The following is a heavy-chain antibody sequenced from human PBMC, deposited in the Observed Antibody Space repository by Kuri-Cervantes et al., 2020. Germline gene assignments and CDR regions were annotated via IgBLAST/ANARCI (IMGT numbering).Heavy chain of an antibody. J-gene: IGHJ4*02. D-gene: IGHD6-19*01. CDR2: ISYDGSNK. Sequence: GGSLRLSCAASGFTFSSYGMHWVRQAPGKGLERVAVISYDGSNKYYADSVKGRFTTSRDNSKNTLYLQMNSLRAEDTAVYYCARGIAVAGFDYWGQGTLVTVSS. V-gene: IGHV3-30*03. CDR3: ARGIAVAGFDY. CDR1: GFTFSSYG.